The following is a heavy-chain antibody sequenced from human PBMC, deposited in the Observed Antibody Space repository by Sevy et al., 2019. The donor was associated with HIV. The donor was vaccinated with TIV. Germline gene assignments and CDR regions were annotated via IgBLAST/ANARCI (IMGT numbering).Heavy chain of an antibody. J-gene: IGHJ4*02. D-gene: IGHD3-22*01. CDR1: GFTFDDYA. V-gene: IGHV3-9*01. CDR3: AKDRLLRSSPHSDF. CDR2: ISWNSGIV. Sequence: GGYLRLSCAASGFTFDDYAMHWVRQAPGKGLEWVSGISWNSGIVKYGDSVKGRFTVSRDNAKNSLYLQMNSLRPEDTAFYYCAKDRLLRSSPHSDFWGQGTLVTVSS.